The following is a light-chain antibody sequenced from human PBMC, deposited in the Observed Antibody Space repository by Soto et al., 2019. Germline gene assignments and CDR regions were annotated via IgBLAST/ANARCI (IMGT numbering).Light chain of an antibody. Sequence: QSVLTQPASVSGSPGQSITISCTGTSSDVGYFNYVSWYLQHPGKAPKLIIHDVSNRPSGVSNRFSGSKSDNTASLTISGLQAEDEADYYCSSYTSSSPVVFGGGTKLTV. J-gene: IGLJ2*01. V-gene: IGLV2-14*01. CDR1: SSDVGYFNY. CDR2: DVS. CDR3: SSYTSSSPVV.